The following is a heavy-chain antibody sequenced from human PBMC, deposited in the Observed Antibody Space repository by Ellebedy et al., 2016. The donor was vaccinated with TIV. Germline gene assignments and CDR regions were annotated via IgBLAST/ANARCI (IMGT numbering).Heavy chain of an antibody. CDR2: VYYSEYRVDT. CDR3: ARADFYGTESYLPN. Sequence: MPGGSLRLSCTVSGVPISTYFWSWVRQPPGKGLEWIGYVYYSEYRVDTNYNPSLKSRVTISVDTSTNQFSLNLNSVTAADTAVYFCARADFYGTESYLPNWGQGTLVTVSS. V-gene: IGHV4-59*01. J-gene: IGHJ4*02. CDR1: GVPISTYF. D-gene: IGHD3-10*01.